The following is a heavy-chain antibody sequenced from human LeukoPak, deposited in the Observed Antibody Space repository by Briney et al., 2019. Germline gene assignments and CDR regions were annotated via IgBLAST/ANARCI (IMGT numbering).Heavy chain of an antibody. V-gene: IGHV3-30-3*01. D-gene: IGHD5-18*01. CDR2: ISSDGSMQ. CDR1: GFDFSSYA. J-gene: IGHJ4*02. Sequence: PGGSLRLSCAASGFDFSSYAIHWVRQAPGKGLEWVSVISSDGSMQDYADSVRGRFTVSRDNSKNTFYLQMSSLRPEDTSQYYCARGNLYTAATIEDYWGRGTLVTVSS. CDR3: ARGNLYTAATIEDY.